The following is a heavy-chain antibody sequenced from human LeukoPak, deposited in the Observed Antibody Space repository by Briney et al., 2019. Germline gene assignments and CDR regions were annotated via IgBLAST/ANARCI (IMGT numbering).Heavy chain of an antibody. V-gene: IGHV3-21*04. D-gene: IGHD4-23*01. CDR3: ARRAGGYSHPYDY. CDR2: ITSSSSHR. Sequence: PGGSLRLSCAASGFIFSTYSMNWVRQAPGKGLEWVSSITSSSSHRYYADSLKGRFTISRDNSKNTLYLQMNSLRAEDTAVYYCARRAGGYSHPYDYWGQGILVTVSS. CDR1: GFIFSTYS. J-gene: IGHJ4*02.